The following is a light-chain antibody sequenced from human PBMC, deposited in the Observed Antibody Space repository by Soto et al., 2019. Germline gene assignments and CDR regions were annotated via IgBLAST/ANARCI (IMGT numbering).Light chain of an antibody. V-gene: IGLV2-14*01. CDR1: SSDVGAYNY. CDR3: SSCTSSSTVV. J-gene: IGLJ3*02. CDR2: DVT. Sequence: QSVLTQPASVSGSPGQSVTISCSGSSSDVGAYNYVSWYQRHPGKAPKLMIYDVTNRPSGVSNRFSGSKSGNTASLTISGLQAEDEADYVCSSCTSSSTVVFGGGTQLTV.